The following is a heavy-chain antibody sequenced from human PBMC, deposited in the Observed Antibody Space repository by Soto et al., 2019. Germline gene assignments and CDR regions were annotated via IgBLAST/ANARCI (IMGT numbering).Heavy chain of an antibody. J-gene: IGHJ4*02. CDR2: VGGIGVST. V-gene: IGHV3-23*01. Sequence: EVQLLDSGGGLVQPGGSLRLSCAASGFTFSTYAMTWVRQAPGKGREWVSVVGGIGVSTYYADSVKGRFTISRDNSMDTLYLQMNSLRSEDTAVYYCAKSPLGYCSGGSCYPPHSFDYWGQGPLVTVSS. CDR1: GFTFSTYA. D-gene: IGHD2-15*01. CDR3: AKSPLGYCSGGSCYPPHSFDY.